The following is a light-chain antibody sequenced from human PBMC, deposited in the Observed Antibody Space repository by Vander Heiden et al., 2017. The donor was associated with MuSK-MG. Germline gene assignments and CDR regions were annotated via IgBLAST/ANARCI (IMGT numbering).Light chain of an antibody. Sequence: EIVLTQSPGTLSLSPGERATLSCRASQSVTSSYLAWYQQKPGQAPRLLIYGASSRATGIPDRFRGSGSGTDFTLTISRLEPEDFAVYYCQQYGRSPPYTFGQGTNLEIK. CDR1: QSVTSSY. CDR2: GAS. CDR3: QQYGRSPPYT. V-gene: IGKV3-20*01. J-gene: IGKJ2*01.